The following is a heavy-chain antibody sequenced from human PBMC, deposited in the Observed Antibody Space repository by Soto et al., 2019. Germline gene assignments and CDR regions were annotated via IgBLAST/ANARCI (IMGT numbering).Heavy chain of an antibody. J-gene: IGHJ5*02. D-gene: IGHD2-2*01. CDR3: ARGGLQDIVVVPAVTRGWFDH. CDR1: GGTFSSYA. V-gene: IGHV1-69*01. CDR2: IIPIFGTA. Sequence: QVQLVQSGAEVKKPGSSVKVSCKASGGTFSSYAISWVRQAPGQGLEWMGGIIPIFGTANYAQTFQGRVTSTADESTSTDYMELSRLRSEYTSVYYGARGGLQDIVVVPAVTRGWFDHLGQGTLVTVSS.